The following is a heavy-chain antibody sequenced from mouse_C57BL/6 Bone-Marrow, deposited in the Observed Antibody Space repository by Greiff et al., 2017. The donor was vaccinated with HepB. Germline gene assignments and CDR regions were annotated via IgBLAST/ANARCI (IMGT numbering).Heavy chain of an antibody. J-gene: IGHJ4*01. D-gene: IGHD1-1*01. V-gene: IGHV1-31*01. CDR1: GYSFTGYY. Sequence: VQLQQSGPELVKPGASVKISCKASGYSFTGYYMHWVKQSHGNILDWIGYIYPYNGVSSYNQKFKGKATLTVDKSSSTAYMEFRSLTSGDSAVYFYEIENYGSIDGAMDYWGQGTSVTVSS. CDR3: EIENYGSIDGAMDY. CDR2: IYPYNGVS.